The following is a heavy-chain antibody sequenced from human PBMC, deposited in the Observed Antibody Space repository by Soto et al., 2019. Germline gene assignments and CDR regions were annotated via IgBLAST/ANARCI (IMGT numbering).Heavy chain of an antibody. Sequence: ASVKVSCKASGYTFLNYAMHWVRQAPGKRLGWVGWITVGNANSRYSENLRGRVAFTRDTSGSTAYSQLSSLRSVDTSVYYCARDGTYASGWYNKKTYTLDVWGQGTTVTVSS. CDR3: ARDGTYASGWYNKKTYTLDV. D-gene: IGHD6-19*01. CDR1: GYTFLNYA. J-gene: IGHJ6*02. CDR2: ITVGNANS. V-gene: IGHV1-3*01.